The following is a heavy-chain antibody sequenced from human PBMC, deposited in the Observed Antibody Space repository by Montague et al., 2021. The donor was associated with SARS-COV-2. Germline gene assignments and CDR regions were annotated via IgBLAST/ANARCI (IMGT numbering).Heavy chain of an antibody. CDR1: GGSINSYY. CDR2: IYTSGRT. V-gene: IGHV4-4*07. D-gene: IGHD6-19*01. Sequence: SETLSLTCGVSGGSINSYYWSWIRQPAGKGLEWIGRIYTSGRTNHSPSLKSRVTISVDTSRNHLSLKLTSVTAADTAVYYCARDSRNSGWVYWYHGLDVWGQGTTVIVSS. J-gene: IGHJ6*02. CDR3: ARDSRNSGWVYWYHGLDV.